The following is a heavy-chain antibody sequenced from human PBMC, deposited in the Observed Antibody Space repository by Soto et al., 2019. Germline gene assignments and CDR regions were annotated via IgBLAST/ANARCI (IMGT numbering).Heavy chain of an antibody. Sequence: QVQLVESGGGVVQPGRSLRLSCAASGFTFSSYAMHWVRQAPGKGLEWVAVISYDGSNKYYADSVKGRFTISRDNSKNTLYLQMNRLRADDTAVYYCARRIHYDFWRVIDHYYYGMDVWGQGTTVTVSS. V-gene: IGHV3-30-3*01. J-gene: IGHJ6*02. CDR3: ARRIHYDFWRVIDHYYYGMDV. CDR2: ISYDGSNK. CDR1: GFTFSSYA. D-gene: IGHD3-3*01.